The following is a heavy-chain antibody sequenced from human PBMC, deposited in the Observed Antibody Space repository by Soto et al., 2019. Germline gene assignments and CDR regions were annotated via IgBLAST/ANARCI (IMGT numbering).Heavy chain of an antibody. CDR2: IYHSGRT. CDR3: ARAWYFYSYATDV. J-gene: IGHJ6*02. V-gene: IGHV4-30-4*01. Sequence: SETLSLTCTVSGGSISSGDYYWSWIRQSPGKGLEYIGYIYHSGRTYYNPSLRGRVIISLDTSENQFSLKLSSVAAADTAVYYCARAWYFYSYATDVSGRGPTVTVSS. D-gene: IGHD6-13*01. CDR1: GGSISSGDYY.